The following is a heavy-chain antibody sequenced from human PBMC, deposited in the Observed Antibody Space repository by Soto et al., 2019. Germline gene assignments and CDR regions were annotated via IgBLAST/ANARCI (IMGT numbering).Heavy chain of an antibody. V-gene: IGHV3-13*05. CDR2: ISAAGDP. D-gene: IGHD1-1*01. CDR3: ARTDRDFYGLDV. CDR1: GFTFRNYD. J-gene: IGHJ6*02. Sequence: EVQLVDSGGGLVQPGGSLRLSCEASGFTFRNYDMHWVRQGTGKGLEWVSGISAAGDPDYADSVEGRFTISRENAQNSSFLQMNSIRVGDTAVYYCARTDRDFYGLDVWGPGTKVIVSS.